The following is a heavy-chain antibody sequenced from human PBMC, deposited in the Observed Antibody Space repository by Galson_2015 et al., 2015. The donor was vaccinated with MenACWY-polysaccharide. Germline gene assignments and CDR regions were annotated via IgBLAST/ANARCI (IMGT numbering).Heavy chain of an antibody. CDR2: INPKSGGP. CDR3: ARPFPSSDDYVGS. J-gene: IGHJ4*02. CDR1: GYTFTGYY. Sequence: SVTVSCKASGYTFTGYYMHWVRQAPGQGLEWMGWINPKSGGPNYAQKFQGRVTMTRDTSLSTAYMELSRLRSDDPAVYYCARPFPSSDDYVGSWGQGTLVAVSS. D-gene: IGHD6-6*01. V-gene: IGHV1-2*02.